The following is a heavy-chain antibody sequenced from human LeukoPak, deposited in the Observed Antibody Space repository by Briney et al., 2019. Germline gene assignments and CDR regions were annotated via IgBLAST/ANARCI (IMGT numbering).Heavy chain of an antibody. J-gene: IGHJ4*02. D-gene: IGHD3-10*01. CDR1: GGSISSYY. Sequence: PSETLSLTCTVSGGSISSYYWSWIRQPPGKGLEWIGYIYYSGSTNYNPSLKSRVTISVDTSKNQFSLKLSSVTAADTAVYYCARVWFGASGDYWGQGTLVTVSS. CDR3: ARVWFGASGDY. V-gene: IGHV4-59*12. CDR2: IYYSGST.